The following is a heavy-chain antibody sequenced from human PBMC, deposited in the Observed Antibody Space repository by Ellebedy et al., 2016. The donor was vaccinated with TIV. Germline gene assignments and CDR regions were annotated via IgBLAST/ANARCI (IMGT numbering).Heavy chain of an antibody. D-gene: IGHD5-12*01. CDR2: IGSDGIGT. V-gene: IGHV3-74*01. CDR3: ASAARGSGAYESF. J-gene: IGHJ4*02. Sequence: GESLKISCAASGFTFSNYWMHWVRQVPGEGLVWVSRIGSDGIGTSYADSVKGRFTISRDNAKNTLFLQMNSLRAEDTALYYCASAARGSGAYESFWGQGTLVTVSS. CDR1: GFTFSNYW.